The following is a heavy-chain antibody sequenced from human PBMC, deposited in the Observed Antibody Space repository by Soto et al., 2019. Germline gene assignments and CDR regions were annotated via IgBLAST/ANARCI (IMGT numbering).Heavy chain of an antibody. V-gene: IGHV1-2*02. J-gene: IGHJ6*02. CDR1: GYTFTGYY. CDR3: ASGIAAILLISPGPYYYGMDV. D-gene: IGHD6-25*01. Sequence: SVKVSCNASGYTFTGYYMHWVRQAPVQGLEWMGWINPNSGGTNYSQKFQGRVTMTRDTSISTAYMELSRLRSDDTAVYYCASGIAAILLISPGPYYYGMDVWGQGTTVTVSS. CDR2: INPNSGGT.